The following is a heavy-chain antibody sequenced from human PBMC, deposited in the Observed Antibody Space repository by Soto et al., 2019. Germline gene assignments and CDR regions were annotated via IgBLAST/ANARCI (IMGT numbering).Heavy chain of an antibody. Sequence: PSETLSLTCTVSGGSISSHYWSWIRQPPGKGLEWIGYIYYSGSTNYNPSLKSRVTISVDTSKNQFSLKLSSVTAADTAVYYCARLDSRYYYMDVWGKGTTVTVSS. CDR2: IYYSGST. V-gene: IGHV4-59*11. CDR3: ARLDSRYYYMDV. CDR1: GGSISSHY. D-gene: IGHD5-18*01. J-gene: IGHJ6*03.